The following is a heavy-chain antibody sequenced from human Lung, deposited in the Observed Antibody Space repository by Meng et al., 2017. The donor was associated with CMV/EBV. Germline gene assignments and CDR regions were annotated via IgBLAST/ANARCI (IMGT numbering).Heavy chain of an antibody. Sequence: SXTXSLXCTVSGGXISSGDYYWSWIRQPPGKGLEWIGYIYYSGSTYYNRTLKSRVTISVDTSKNQFSLKLTSVTATDTAVYYCARARGHYDFWSGYLNWFDPXGQGXLVTVSS. J-gene: IGHJ5*02. CDR3: ARARGHYDFWSGYLNWFDP. CDR1: GGXISSGDYY. D-gene: IGHD3-3*01. CDR2: IYYSGST. V-gene: IGHV4-30-4*02.